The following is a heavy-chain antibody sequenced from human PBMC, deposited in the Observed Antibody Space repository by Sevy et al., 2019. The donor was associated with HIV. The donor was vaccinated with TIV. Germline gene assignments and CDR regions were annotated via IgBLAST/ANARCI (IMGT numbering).Heavy chain of an antibody. CDR1: GFTVSSNY. Sequence: GGSLRLSCAASGFTVSSNYMIWVRQAPGKGLEWVSVIYSGGSTYYADSVKGRFTISRDNSKNTLYLQMNSLRAEDTAVYYCARGYGYSYGRWFGYFDYWGQRTLVTVSS. CDR2: IYSGGST. D-gene: IGHD5-18*01. CDR3: ARGYGYSYGRWFGYFDY. J-gene: IGHJ4*02. V-gene: IGHV3-53*01.